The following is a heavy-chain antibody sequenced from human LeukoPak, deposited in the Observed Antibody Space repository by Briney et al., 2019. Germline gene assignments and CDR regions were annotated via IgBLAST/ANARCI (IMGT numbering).Heavy chain of an antibody. Sequence: TGGSLRLSCAASGFTFSNYEMNWVRQAPGKGLEWVSYISSSGSTIYYADSVKGRFTISRDSAKNSLYLQMNSLRAEDTAVYYCARLTIVAVAGFDYWGQGTLVTVSS. V-gene: IGHV3-48*03. CDR2: ISSSGSTI. D-gene: IGHD6-19*01. CDR1: GFTFSNYE. J-gene: IGHJ4*02. CDR3: ARLTIVAVAGFDY.